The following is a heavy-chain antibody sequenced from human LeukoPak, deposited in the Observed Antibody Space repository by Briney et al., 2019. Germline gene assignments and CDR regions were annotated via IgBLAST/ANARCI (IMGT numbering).Heavy chain of an antibody. CDR1: GYTFNGYY. Sequence: ASVTVSCKASGYTFNGYYMHWVRQTPGQGLEWMGWINPNSGGTNYAQKFQGRVTMTRDTSISTAYMELSRLRSDDTAVYYCARVSPSSKAANDDYWGQGTLVTVSS. CDR3: ARVSPSSKAANDDY. D-gene: IGHD2-15*01. J-gene: IGHJ4*02. V-gene: IGHV1-2*02. CDR2: INPNSGGT.